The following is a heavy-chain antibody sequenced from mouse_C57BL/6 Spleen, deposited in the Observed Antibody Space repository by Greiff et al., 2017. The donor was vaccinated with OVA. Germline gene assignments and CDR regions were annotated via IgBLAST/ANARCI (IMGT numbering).Heavy chain of an antibody. CDR1: GFSLTSYG. CDR2: IWRGGST. D-gene: IGHD1-1*01. CDR3: AKEGYGSRRAMDY. Sequence: VHLVESGPGLVQPSQSLSITCTVSGFSLTSYGVHWVRQSPGKGLEWLGVIWRGGSTDYNAAFMSRLSITKDNSKSQVFFKMNSLQADDTAIYYCAKEGYGSRRAMDYWGQGTSVTVSS. J-gene: IGHJ4*01. V-gene: IGHV2-5*01.